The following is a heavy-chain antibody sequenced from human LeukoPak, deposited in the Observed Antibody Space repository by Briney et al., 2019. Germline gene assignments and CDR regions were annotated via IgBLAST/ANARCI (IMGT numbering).Heavy chain of an antibody. Sequence: SETLSLTCTVSGGSISSYYWSWIRQPPGKGLEWIGYIYYSGSTNYNPSLKSRVTISVDTSKNQFSLKLSSVTAADTAVYYCARATGIAAAPTLNWFDPWGQGTLVIVSS. CDR1: GGSISSYY. V-gene: IGHV4-59*01. CDR2: IYYSGST. J-gene: IGHJ5*02. CDR3: ARATGIAAAPTLNWFDP. D-gene: IGHD6-13*01.